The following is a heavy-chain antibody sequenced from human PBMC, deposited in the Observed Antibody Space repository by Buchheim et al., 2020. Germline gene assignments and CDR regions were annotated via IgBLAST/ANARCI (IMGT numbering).Heavy chain of an antibody. V-gene: IGHV3-23*01. D-gene: IGHD3-22*01. Sequence: EVQLLESGGGLVQPGGSLRLSCAASGFTFSSYAMSWVRQVPGKGLDWVSAISGSDSSTYYADSVKSCFTISRDNSKNTLYLQMNSLRVEDTAVYYCAKFFYDSGGSYYEGYWGQGTL. J-gene: IGHJ4*02. CDR3: AKFFYDSGGSYYEGY. CDR1: GFTFSSYA. CDR2: ISGSDSST.